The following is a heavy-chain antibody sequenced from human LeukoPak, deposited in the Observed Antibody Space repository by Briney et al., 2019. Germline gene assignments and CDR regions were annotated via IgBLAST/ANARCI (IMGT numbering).Heavy chain of an antibody. D-gene: IGHD3-16*02. CDR2: IKQDVSEK. J-gene: IGHJ5*02. CDR1: GFTFRSYW. CDR3: VTYRQTSEFDP. Sequence: GGSLRLSCAASGFTFRSYWMTWVRQAPGKGLKWVASIKQDVSEKFYVDSVKGRLTISRDNAKNSVYLQMNSLRDEDTAVYYCVTYRQTSEFDPWGQGTLVTVSS. V-gene: IGHV3-7*01.